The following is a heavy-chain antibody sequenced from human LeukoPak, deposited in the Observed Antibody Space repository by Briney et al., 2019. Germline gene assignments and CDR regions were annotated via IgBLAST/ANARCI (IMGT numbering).Heavy chain of an antibody. CDR3: ARVDHSSGWINFDY. V-gene: IGHV4-59*01. CDR2: IYYSGST. J-gene: IGHJ4*02. D-gene: IGHD6-19*01. Sequence: PSETLSLTCTVSGGSISSYYWSWIRQPPGKGLEWIGYIYYSGSTNYNPSLKSRVTISVDTSKNQFSLKLSSVTAADTAVYYCARVDHSSGWINFDYWGQGTLVTVSS. CDR1: GGSISSYY.